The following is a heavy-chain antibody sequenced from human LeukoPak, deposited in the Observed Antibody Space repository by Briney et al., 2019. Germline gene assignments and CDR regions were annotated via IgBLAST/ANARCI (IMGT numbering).Heavy chain of an antibody. J-gene: IGHJ4*02. CDR2: IQNDGSST. V-gene: IGHV3-74*01. CDR1: GFXFSSYW. Sequence: GGSLRLSCVASGFXFSSYWMHWVRQAPAKGPEWVSRIQNDGSSTVYADSVKGRFTISRDNAKNTLCLQMNTLRVEDTAVYYCVCYGIAPPYWGQGTLVTVSS. CDR3: VCYGIAPPY. D-gene: IGHD2-8*01.